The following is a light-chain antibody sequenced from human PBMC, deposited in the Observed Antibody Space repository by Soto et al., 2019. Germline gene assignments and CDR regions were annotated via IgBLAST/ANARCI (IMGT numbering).Light chain of an antibody. CDR1: QSVSSNY. CDR2: GAS. J-gene: IGKJ4*01. CDR3: QHYENLPIT. V-gene: IGKV3-20*01. Sequence: EIVLTQSPGTLSLSPGERATLSCRASQSVSSNYLAWYQQRPGQAPRLLIYGASFRAPGVPDRFSGSGSGTDFTLTISRLEPEDFALYYCQHYENLPITFGGGTKVEIK.